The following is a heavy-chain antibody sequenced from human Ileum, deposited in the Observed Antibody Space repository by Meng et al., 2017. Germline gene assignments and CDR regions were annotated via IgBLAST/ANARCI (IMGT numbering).Heavy chain of an antibody. Sequence: GESLKISCAASGFTLSSSSMSWVRQAPGKGLEWVSVITAGGTTYYADSVKGRFTISRDTSKNTVYPQMNSLRAEDTAVYYCAKLVRYWGQGTLVTVSS. CDR3: AKLVRY. V-gene: IGHV3-23*01. CDR1: GFTLSSSS. J-gene: IGHJ4*02. CDR2: ITAGGTT.